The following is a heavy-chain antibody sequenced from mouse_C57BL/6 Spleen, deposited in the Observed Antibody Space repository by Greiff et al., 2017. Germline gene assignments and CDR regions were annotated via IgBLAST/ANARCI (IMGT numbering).Heavy chain of an antibody. V-gene: IGHV1-50*01. CDR2: IDPSDSYT. J-gene: IGHJ4*01. CDR3: ARRRLGYSNYFYAMDY. D-gene: IGHD2-5*01. Sequence: QVQLQQPGAELVKPWASVKLSCKASGYTFTSYWMQWVKQRPGQGLEWIGEIDPSDSYTNYNQKIKGKATLTVDTSSSTAYMQLSSLTSEDSAVYYCARRRLGYSNYFYAMDYWGQGTSVTVSS. CDR1: GYTFTSYW.